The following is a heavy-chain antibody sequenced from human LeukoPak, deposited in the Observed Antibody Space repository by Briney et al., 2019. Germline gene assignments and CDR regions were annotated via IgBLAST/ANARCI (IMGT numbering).Heavy chain of an antibody. D-gene: IGHD3-10*01. J-gene: IGHJ6*03. Sequence: ASVKVSCKASGYTFTGYYMHWVRQAPGQGLEWMGWINPNSGGTNYAQKFQGRVTMTRDTSISTAYMELSRLRSDDTAVYYCARVEECGWFGELYYMDVWGKGTTVTVSS. V-gene: IGHV1-2*02. CDR3: ARVEECGWFGELYYMDV. CDR1: GYTFTGYY. CDR2: INPNSGGT.